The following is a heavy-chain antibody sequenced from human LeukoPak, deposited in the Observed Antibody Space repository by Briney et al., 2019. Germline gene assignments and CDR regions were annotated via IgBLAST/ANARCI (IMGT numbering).Heavy chain of an antibody. CDR2: FDPEDGET. D-gene: IGHD6-19*01. J-gene: IGHJ4*02. CDR1: GYTLTELS. Sequence: ASVKVSCKVSGYTLTELSIHWVRQAPGKGLEWMGGFDPEDGETIYAQKFQGRVTMTEDTSTDTAYMELSSLRSEDTAVYYCATDTRAYSSGWVGLDYWGQGTLVTVSS. CDR3: ATDTRAYSSGWVGLDY. V-gene: IGHV1-24*01.